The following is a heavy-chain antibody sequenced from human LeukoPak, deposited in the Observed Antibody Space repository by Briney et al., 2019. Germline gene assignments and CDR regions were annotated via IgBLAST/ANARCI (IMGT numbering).Heavy chain of an antibody. D-gene: IGHD6-13*01. CDR3: AQSIAAAGTLNY. CDR2: ISAYNGNT. V-gene: IGHV1-18*01. Sequence: ASAKVSCKASGYTFTSYGISWVRQAPGQGLEWMGWISAYNGNTNYAQKLQGRVTMTTDTSTSTAYMELRSLRSDDTAVYYCAQSIAAAGTLNYWGQGTLVTVSS. CDR1: GYTFTSYG. J-gene: IGHJ4*02.